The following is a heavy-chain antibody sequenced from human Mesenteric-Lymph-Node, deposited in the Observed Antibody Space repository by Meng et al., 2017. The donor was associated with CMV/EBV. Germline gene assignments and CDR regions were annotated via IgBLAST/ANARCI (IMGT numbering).Heavy chain of an antibody. Sequence: FSFTTAGVGGGWIRQPPGKALEWLAVVYWNDAKLYSPSLRSRLSISKDTSRNQVVLTMTDMDPEDTATYYCARPFYFDSSGYFFDHWGQGALVTVSS. V-gene: IGHV2-5*01. CDR2: VYWNDAK. J-gene: IGHJ4*02. D-gene: IGHD3-22*01. CDR3: ARPFYFDSSGYFFDH. CDR1: FSFTTAGVG.